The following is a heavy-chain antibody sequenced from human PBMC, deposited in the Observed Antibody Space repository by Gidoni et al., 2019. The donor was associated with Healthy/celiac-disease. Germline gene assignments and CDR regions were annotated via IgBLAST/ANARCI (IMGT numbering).Heavy chain of an antibody. D-gene: IGHD3-10*01. CDR3: ARDHPGFGELLSWFDP. CDR1: AGSIRRSSYY. V-gene: IGHV4-39*07. Sequence: QLQLQESGPGLVEPSETLSLTCTVPAGSIRRSSYYCGWTRQPPGKGQEWIGSIYYSGSTYYNPSLKSRVTISVDTSKNQFSLKLSSVTAADTAVYYGARDHPGFGELLSWFDPWGQGTLVTVSS. CDR2: IYYSGST. J-gene: IGHJ5*02.